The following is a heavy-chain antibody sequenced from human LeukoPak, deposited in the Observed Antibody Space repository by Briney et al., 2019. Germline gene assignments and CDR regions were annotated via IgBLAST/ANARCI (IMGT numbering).Heavy chain of an antibody. CDR2: ITWNSGSI. V-gene: IGHV3-9*01. D-gene: IGHD4-17*01. J-gene: IGHJ3*02. CDR1: GFTFDDYA. CDR3: AKEDYGAFDI. Sequence: GGSLRLSCAASGFTFDDYAMHWVRQAPGKGLEWVSGITWNSGSIGYADSVKGRFTISRDSAKNSLYLQMNSLRAEDTALYYCAKEDYGAFDIWGQGTMVTVSS.